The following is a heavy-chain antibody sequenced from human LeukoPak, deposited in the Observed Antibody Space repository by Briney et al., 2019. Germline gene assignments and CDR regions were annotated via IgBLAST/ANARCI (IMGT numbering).Heavy chain of an antibody. Sequence: SETLSFTATVSGYSITRGYFWGWIRRSPRKGLEWITSIFHSRSTDYNPSLKSRVTISAATSKNQFSLKLSSITAADKAVYYCARAPQLWSMGGYYMDVWGKGTTVTVSS. D-gene: IGHD5-18*01. CDR1: GYSITRGYF. CDR2: IFHSRST. J-gene: IGHJ6*03. CDR3: ARAPQLWSMGGYYMDV. V-gene: IGHV4-38-2*02.